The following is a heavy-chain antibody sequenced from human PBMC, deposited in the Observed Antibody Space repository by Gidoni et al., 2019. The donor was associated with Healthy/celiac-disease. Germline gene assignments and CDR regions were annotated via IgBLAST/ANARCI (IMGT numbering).Heavy chain of an antibody. CDR2: ISWNSGSI. CDR3: AKGPGGGPGSGYYYRSPHFDY. CDR1: GFTFDAYA. J-gene: IGHJ4*02. D-gene: IGHD3-22*01. V-gene: IGHV3-9*01. Sequence: EVQLVESGGGLVQPGRSLRLSCAASGFTFDAYAMHWVRQAPGKGLEWVSGISWNSGSIGYADSVKGRFTISRDNAKNSLYLQMNSLRAEDTALYYCAKGPGGGPGSGYYYRSPHFDYWGQGTLVTVSS.